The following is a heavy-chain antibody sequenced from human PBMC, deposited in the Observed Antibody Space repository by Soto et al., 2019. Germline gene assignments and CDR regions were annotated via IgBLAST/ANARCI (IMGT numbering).Heavy chain of an antibody. Sequence: GASVKVSCKASGGTFSSYAISWVRQAPGQGLEWMGGIIPIFGTANYAQKLQGRVTITADESTSTAYMELSSLRSEDTAVYYCARGLTGYYGMDVWGQGTTVTV. D-gene: IGHD3-10*01. J-gene: IGHJ6*02. CDR3: ARGLTGYYGMDV. CDR2: IIPIFGTA. CDR1: GGTFSSYA. V-gene: IGHV1-69*13.